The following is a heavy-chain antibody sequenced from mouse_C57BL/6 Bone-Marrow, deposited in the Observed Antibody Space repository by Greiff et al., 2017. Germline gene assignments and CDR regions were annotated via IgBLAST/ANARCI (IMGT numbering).Heavy chain of an antibody. CDR3: ARWDYYGSSYGYFDV. D-gene: IGHD1-1*01. CDR2: LDPNSGGT. CDR1: GYTFTSYW. J-gene: IGHJ1*03. V-gene: IGHV1-72*01. Sequence: VQLQQPGAELVKPGASVKLSCKASGYTFTSYWMHWVKQRPGRGLEWIGRLDPNSGGTKYNEKFKSKAPLTVDKPSSTAYRQLSSLTSEDSAVYYCARWDYYGSSYGYFDVWGTGTTVTVSS.